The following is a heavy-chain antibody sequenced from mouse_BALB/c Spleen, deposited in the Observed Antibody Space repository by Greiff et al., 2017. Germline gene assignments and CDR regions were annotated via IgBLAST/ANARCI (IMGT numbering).Heavy chain of an antibody. CDR3: ARWVHYYGYVGAMDY. Sequence: QVQLQQPGAELVKPGASVKMSCKASGYTFTSYNMHWVKQTPGQGLEWIGAIYPGNGDTSYNQKFKGKATLTADKSSSTAYMQLSSLTSEDSAVYYCARWVHYYGYVGAMDYWGQGTSVTVSS. J-gene: IGHJ4*01. V-gene: IGHV1-12*01. D-gene: IGHD1-2*01. CDR2: IYPGNGDT. CDR1: GYTFTSYN.